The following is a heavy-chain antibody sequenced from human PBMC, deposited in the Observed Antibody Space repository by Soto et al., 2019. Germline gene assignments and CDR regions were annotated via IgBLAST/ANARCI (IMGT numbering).Heavy chain of an antibody. CDR1: GYTFTTHD. Sequence: QVQLVQSGAEAKRPGASVKVSCKASGYTFTTHDIHWVRQAPGQGLEWMGWMNTNTNSTDCAQKFQGRVTLTWNTSISTAYLELRRLKFDDTAVYYCAREVAEVVETTSLWFDPWGQGTLVTVSS. CDR3: AREVAEVVETTSLWFDP. CDR2: MNTNTNST. V-gene: IGHV1-8*01. D-gene: IGHD2-15*01. J-gene: IGHJ5*02.